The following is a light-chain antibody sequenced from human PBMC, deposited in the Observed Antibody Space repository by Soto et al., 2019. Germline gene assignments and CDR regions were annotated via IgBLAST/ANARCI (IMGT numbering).Light chain of an antibody. J-gene: IGLJ7*01. CDR2: SNN. Sequence: QSALTQPPSASGTPGQRVTISCSGSSSNIGSNTVNWYQQLPGTAPKLLIYSNNQRPSGVPDRFSGSKSGTSASLAISGLQSEDEADYYCAAWDDSLNGPSFGGGTQLTVL. CDR1: SSNIGSNT. V-gene: IGLV1-44*01. CDR3: AAWDDSLNGPS.